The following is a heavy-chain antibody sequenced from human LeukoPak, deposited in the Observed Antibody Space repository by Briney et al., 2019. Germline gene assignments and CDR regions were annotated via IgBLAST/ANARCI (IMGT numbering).Heavy chain of an antibody. CDR3: ARGYYYYYMDV. V-gene: IGHV4-39*07. CDR2: IYYSGST. CDR1: GGSISSSSYY. Sequence: SPSETLSLTCIVSGGSISSSSYYWGWIRQPPGKGLEWIGSIYYSGSTYYNPSLKSRVTISVDTSKNQFSLKLSSVTAADTAVYFCARGYYYYYMDVWGKGTTVTVSS. J-gene: IGHJ6*03.